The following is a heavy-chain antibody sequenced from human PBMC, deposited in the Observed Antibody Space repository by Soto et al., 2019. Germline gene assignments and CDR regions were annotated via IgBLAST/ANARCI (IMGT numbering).Heavy chain of an antibody. CDR1: GFTFSNAW. V-gene: IGHV3-15*01. D-gene: IGHD3-10*01. CDR2: IKSKTDGGTT. J-gene: IGHJ6*03. Sequence: EVQLVESGGGLVKPGGSLRLSCAASGFTFSNAWMSWVRQAPGKGLEWVGRIKSKTDGGTTDYAAPVKGRFTISRDDSKNTLYLQMNSLKTEDTAVYYCTTGWFGEFSSFNQRRLYYYYMDVWGKGTTVTVSS. CDR3: TTGWFGEFSSFNQRRLYYYYMDV.